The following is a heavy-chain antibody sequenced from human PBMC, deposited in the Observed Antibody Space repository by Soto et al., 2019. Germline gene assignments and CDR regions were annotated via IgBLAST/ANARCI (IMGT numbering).Heavy chain of an antibody. CDR2: IKQDGSQK. J-gene: IGHJ4*02. V-gene: IGHV3-7*01. CDR1: GVTFSSHW. D-gene: IGHD3-22*01. Sequence: EVQLVESGGGLVQPGGSLRLSCAASGVTFSSHWMSWVRQAPGKGLEWVANIKQDGSQKYYVDSMKGRFTISRDNAKNSLYLQMNSLRVEDTAVYYCASAYYYDSSGYSPGGYWGQGTLVTVSS. CDR3: ASAYYYDSSGYSPGGY.